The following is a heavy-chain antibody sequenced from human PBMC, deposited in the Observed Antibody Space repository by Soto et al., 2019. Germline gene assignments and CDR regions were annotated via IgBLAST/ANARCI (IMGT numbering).Heavy chain of an antibody. CDR2: IYPGDSDT. V-gene: IGHV5-51*01. Sequence: GGALKISCKGFGYSFTSYWIGWVRQMPGEGLEWMGIIYPGDSDTRYSPSFQGQVTISADKSISTAYLQWSSLKASDTAMYYCARYLSAAAGMSYYYGMDVWGQGTTVTVSS. CDR1: GYSFTSYW. J-gene: IGHJ6*02. D-gene: IGHD6-13*01. CDR3: ARYLSAAAGMSYYYGMDV.